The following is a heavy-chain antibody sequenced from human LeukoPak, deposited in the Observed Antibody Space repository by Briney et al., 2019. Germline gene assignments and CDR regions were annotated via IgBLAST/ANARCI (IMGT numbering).Heavy chain of an antibody. V-gene: IGHV4-34*01. D-gene: IGHD3-10*01. CDR3: ARRVRGVIISFYYYNGMDV. J-gene: IGHJ6*02. Sequence: SSETLSLTCAVYGGSFSDYYWTWIRQSPRKGLEWIGEINHSGATDYNPSLKSRVTISVDTSKNQFSLKVRSVTAADTAVYYCARRVRGVIISFYYYNGMDVWGQGTTVTVSS. CDR2: INHSGAT. CDR1: GGSFSDYY.